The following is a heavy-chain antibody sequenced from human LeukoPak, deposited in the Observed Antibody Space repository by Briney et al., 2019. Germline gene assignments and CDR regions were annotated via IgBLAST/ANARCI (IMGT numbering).Heavy chain of an antibody. CDR3: ARDVGYCSGGSCYRWFDP. V-gene: IGHV3-33*01. CDR1: GFTFSSYG. J-gene: IGHJ5*02. Sequence: PGGSLRLSCAASGFTFSSYGMHWVRQAPGKGLEWVAVIWYDGSNKYYADSVKGRFTISRDNSKNTLYLQMNSLRAEDTAVYYCARDVGYCSGGSCYRWFDPWGQGTLVTVSS. D-gene: IGHD2-15*01. CDR2: IWYDGSNK.